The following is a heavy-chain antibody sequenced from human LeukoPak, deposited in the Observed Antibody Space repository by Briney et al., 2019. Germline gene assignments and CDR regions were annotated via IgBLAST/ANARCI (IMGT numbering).Heavy chain of an antibody. V-gene: IGHV4-31*03. J-gene: IGHJ4*02. CDR1: GGSISSGGYY. Sequence: SETLSLTCTVSGGSISSGGYYWSWIRQHPGKGLEWIGYIYYSGSTYYNPSLKSRVTISVDTSKNQFSLRLHSVTAADTAVYYCARGCSGSTCTEFDSWGQGTLVTVS. CDR3: ARGCSGSTCTEFDS. CDR2: IYYSGST. D-gene: IGHD2-2*01.